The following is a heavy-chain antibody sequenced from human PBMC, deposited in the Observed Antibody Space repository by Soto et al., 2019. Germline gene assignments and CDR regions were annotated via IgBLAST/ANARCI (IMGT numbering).Heavy chain of an antibody. CDR2: IFSNDEK. CDR1: GFSLSNARMG. CDR3: ERIRTNAHRIDP. J-gene: IGHJ5*02. D-gene: IGHD3-16*01. Sequence: QVTLKESGPVLVKPTETLTLTCTVSGFSLSNARMGVSWIRQPPGKALEWLAHIFSNDEKSYSTSLKSRLTIAKATSKSQVVLTMTNMDPVDTATCYCERIRTNAHRIDPWGQGTLVTVSS. V-gene: IGHV2-26*01.